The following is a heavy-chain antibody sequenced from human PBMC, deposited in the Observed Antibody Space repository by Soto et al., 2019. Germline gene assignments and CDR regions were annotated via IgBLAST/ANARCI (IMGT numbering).Heavy chain of an antibody. CDR3: AAWVRTLSSWFDH. CDR1: GFTFGDYW. V-gene: IGHV3-7*05. J-gene: IGHJ5*02. D-gene: IGHD6-19*01. CDR2: IKYDGSET. Sequence: HPGGSLRLSCAGSGFTFGDYWMTWVRQPPGKGLEWVANIKYDGSETDYVDSVKGRFTIFRDNVKNSLYLLMNSLRLEDTAVYYCAAWVRTLSSWFDHWGQGTLVTVSS.